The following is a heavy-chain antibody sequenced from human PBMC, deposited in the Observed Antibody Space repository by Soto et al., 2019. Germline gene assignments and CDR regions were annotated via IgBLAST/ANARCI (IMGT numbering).Heavy chain of an antibody. CDR1: GGSFGSYA. Sequence: QVQLVQSGAEVKKPGSSMKVSCKASGGSFGSYAINWVRQAPGRRLEWMGGIIPVYGIINDAQKFQGRVPITADKSTTTVYMELSNLRSEDTALYYCARGFAYSSNWFDLWGQGTLVTVSS. J-gene: IGHJ5*02. V-gene: IGHV1-69*17. CDR2: IIPVYGII. D-gene: IGHD4-4*01. CDR3: ARGFAYSSNWFDL.